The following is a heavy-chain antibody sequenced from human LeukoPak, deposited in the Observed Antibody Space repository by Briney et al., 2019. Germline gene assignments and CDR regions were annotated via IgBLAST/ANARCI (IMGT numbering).Heavy chain of an antibody. V-gene: IGHV3-23*01. Sequence: GEPLRLPCAASGFTFPSYAMSWVRQAPGKGLEWVSGIGAGGENTDYADSVKGRFTISRDNSKNTLYLQVNSLRAEDTAAYYCAKNEGSSSARRFDYWGQGTLVTVSS. CDR1: GFTFPSYA. CDR2: IGAGGENT. J-gene: IGHJ4*02. CDR3: AKNEGSSSARRFDY. D-gene: IGHD6-19*01.